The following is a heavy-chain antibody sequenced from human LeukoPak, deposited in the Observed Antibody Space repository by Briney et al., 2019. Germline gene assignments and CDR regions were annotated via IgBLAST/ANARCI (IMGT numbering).Heavy chain of an antibody. J-gene: IGHJ4*02. V-gene: IGHV4-61*01. CDR2: IYYSGST. D-gene: IGHD3-22*01. Sequence: SETLSLTCTVSGGSVSSGSYYWSWTRQPPGKGLEWIGYIYYSGSTNYNPSLKSRVTISVDTSKNQFSLKLSSVTAADTAVYYCARACYDSSGSHFDYWGQGTLVTVSS. CDR1: GGSVSSGSYY. CDR3: ARACYDSSGSHFDY.